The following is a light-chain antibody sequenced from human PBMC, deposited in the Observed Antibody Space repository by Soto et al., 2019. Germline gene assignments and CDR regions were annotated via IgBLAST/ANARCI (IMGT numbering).Light chain of an antibody. V-gene: IGLV1-44*01. Sequence: QSVLTQPPSASGTPGQRVAISCSGTRSNIGSNPVNWFQQLPGTAPKLLIYGSDQRPSGVPDRFSGSKSGTSASLAISGLQSEDEADYYCAAWDDSLIGPVFGGGTKLTVL. J-gene: IGLJ2*01. CDR3: AAWDDSLIGPV. CDR2: GSD. CDR1: RSNIGSNP.